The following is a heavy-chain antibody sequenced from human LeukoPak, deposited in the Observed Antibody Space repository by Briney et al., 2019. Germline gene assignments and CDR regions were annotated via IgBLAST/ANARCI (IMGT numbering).Heavy chain of an antibody. J-gene: IGHJ4*02. CDR2: MNPNSGNT. D-gene: IGHD3-10*01. CDR3: ARVYYYGSGSYYRYFDY. V-gene: IGHV1-8*01. CDR1: GYTFTSYD. Sequence: ASVKVSCKASGYTFTSYDINWVRRATGQGLEWMGWMNPNSGNTGYAQKFQGRVTMTRNTSISTAYMELSSLRSEDTAVYYCARVYYYGSGSYYRYFDYWGQGTLVTVSS.